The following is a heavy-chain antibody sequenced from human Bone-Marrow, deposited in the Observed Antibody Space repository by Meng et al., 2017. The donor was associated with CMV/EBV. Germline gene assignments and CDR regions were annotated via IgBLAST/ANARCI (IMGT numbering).Heavy chain of an antibody. CDR1: GYTLARYY. V-gene: IGHV1-46*01. CDR3: ASFYGFGYYYYGMDV. J-gene: IGHJ6*02. CDR2: IDPGAGST. D-gene: IGHD3-16*01. Sequence: ASVKVSCKASGYTLARYYIHWVRQAPGQGLEWMGIIDPGAGSTTYAQKFQDRVTMTRDTSASTVYMELSRLRSDDTAVYYCASFYGFGYYYYGMDVWGQGTTVTVSS.